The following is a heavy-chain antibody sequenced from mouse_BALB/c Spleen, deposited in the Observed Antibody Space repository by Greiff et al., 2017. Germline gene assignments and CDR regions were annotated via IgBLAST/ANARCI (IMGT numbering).Heavy chain of an antibody. CDR3: ARGEAWFAY. CDR2: ILPGSGST. J-gene: IGHJ3*01. V-gene: IGHV1-9*01. Sequence: VQLQQSGAELMKPGASVKISCKATGYTFSSYWIEWVKQRPGHGLEWIGEILPGSGSTNYNEKFKGKATFTAATSSNTAYMQLSSLTSEDSAVYYCARGEAWFAYWGQGTLVTVSA. CDR1: GYTFSSYW.